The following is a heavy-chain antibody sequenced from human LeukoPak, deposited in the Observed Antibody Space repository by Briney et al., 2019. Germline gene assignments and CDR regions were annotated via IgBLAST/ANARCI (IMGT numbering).Heavy chain of an antibody. J-gene: IGHJ4*02. CDR3: ARGGSGWPFDY. CDR2: ISYSGST. CDR1: GGSISSYY. Sequence: SETLSLTCTVSGGSISSYYWNWIRQPPGKGLEWIGYISYSGSTNYNPSLKSRVTISLDTSKNQFSLRLRSVTAADTAVYYCARGGSGWPFDYWGQGTLVTVSS. V-gene: IGHV4-59*01. D-gene: IGHD6-19*01.